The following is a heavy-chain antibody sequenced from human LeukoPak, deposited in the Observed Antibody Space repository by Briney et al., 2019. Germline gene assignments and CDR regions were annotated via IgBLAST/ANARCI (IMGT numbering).Heavy chain of an antibody. CDR3: ARGSSNWNYDPNLDY. D-gene: IGHD1-7*01. CDR2: VYNSGST. CDR1: GGSISSYY. Sequence: SETLSLTCAVSGGSISSYYWSWIRQPPGKGLEWIGYVYNSGSTNYNPSLKSRVTISVDMSKNQFSLKLSSVTAADTAVYYCARGSSNWNYDPNLDYWGQGTLVSVSS. V-gene: IGHV4-59*01. J-gene: IGHJ4*02.